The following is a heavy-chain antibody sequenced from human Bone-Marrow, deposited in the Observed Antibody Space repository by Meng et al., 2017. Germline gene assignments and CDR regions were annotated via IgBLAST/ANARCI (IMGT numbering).Heavy chain of an antibody. V-gene: IGHV4-31*01. CDR2: IYYSGNT. CDR3: ARGSTNWFDP. CDR1: AGSISSGGNY. J-gene: IGHJ5*02. Sequence: QRQLQESAPGQVKPTQTLALTCTDSAGSISSGGNYWSWIRQHAGKGLEWIGYIYYSGNTYYNPSLKSLVTISVDTSKNQFSLKVSSVTAADTAVYYCARGSTNWFDPWGQGILVTVSS.